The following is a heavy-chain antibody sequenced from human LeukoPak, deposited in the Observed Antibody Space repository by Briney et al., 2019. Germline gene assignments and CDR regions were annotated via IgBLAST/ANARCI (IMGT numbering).Heavy chain of an antibody. V-gene: IGHV4-34*01. CDR3: ARDWFGERWFDP. J-gene: IGHJ5*02. D-gene: IGHD3-10*01. CDR2: INHSGST. CDR1: GGSFSGYY. Sequence: SETLSLTCAVYGGSFSGYYWSWIRQPPGKGLEWIGEINHSGSTNYNPSLKSRVTISVDTSKNQFSLKLSSVTAADTAVYYCARDWFGERWFDPWGQGTLVTVSS.